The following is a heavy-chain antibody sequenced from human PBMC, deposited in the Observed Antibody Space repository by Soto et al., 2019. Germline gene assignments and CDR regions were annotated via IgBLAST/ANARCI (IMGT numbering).Heavy chain of an antibody. D-gene: IGHD2-2*01. CDR3: ARDSPAAALDY. CDR1: GGSISSYY. CDR2: IYYSGST. Sequence: SETLPLTCTVSGGSISSYYWSWIRQPPGKGLEWIGYIYYSGSTNYNPSLKSRVTISVDTSKNQFSLKLSSVTAADTAVYYCARDSPAAALDYWGQGTLVTVSS. J-gene: IGHJ4*02. V-gene: IGHV4-59*01.